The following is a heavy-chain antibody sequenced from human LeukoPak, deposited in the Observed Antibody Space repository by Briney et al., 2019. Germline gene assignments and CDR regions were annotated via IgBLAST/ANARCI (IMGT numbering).Heavy chain of an antibody. CDR3: ARHWDSSRGSYGDY. Sequence: PGGSLRLSCAASGFTFSSFGMHWVRQAPGKGLEWVSLIYSDGTTFYADSVEGRFTISRDNSKNTLYLQMNNLRTEDTAVYYCARHWDSSRGSYGDYWGQGTLVTVSS. J-gene: IGHJ4*02. CDR2: IYSDGTT. D-gene: IGHD1-26*01. CDR1: GFTFSSFG. V-gene: IGHV3-66*04.